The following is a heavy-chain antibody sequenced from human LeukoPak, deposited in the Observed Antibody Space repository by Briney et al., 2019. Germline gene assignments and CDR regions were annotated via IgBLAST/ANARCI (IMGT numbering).Heavy chain of an antibody. D-gene: IGHD6-25*01. CDR1: GFTFSSYA. CDR2: TKSKTDGGTT. J-gene: IGHJ4*02. Sequence: GSLRLSCSASGFTFSSYAMHWVRQAPGKGLEWVGRTKSKTDGGTTDYAAPVKGRFTISRDDSKNTLYLQMNSLKTEDTAVYYCTTDQRLIDYWGQGTLVTVSS. V-gene: IGHV3-15*07. CDR3: TTDQRLIDY.